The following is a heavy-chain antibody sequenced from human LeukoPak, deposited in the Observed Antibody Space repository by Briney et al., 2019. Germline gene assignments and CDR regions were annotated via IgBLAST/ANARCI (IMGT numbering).Heavy chain of an antibody. J-gene: IGHJ5*02. D-gene: IGHD6-13*01. CDR1: GFTFSSYG. V-gene: IGHV3-33*01. Sequence: GGSLRLSCAASGFTFSSYGMHWVRQAPGKGLEWVAVIWYDGSNKYYADSVKGRFTISRDNSKNTLYLQTNSLRAEDTAVYYCARDHQGYSSSWYRWFDPWGQGTLVTVSS. CDR2: IWYDGSNK. CDR3: ARDHQGYSSSWYRWFDP.